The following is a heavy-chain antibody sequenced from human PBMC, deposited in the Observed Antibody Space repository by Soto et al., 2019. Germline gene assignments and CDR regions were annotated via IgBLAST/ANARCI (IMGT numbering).Heavy chain of an antibody. Sequence: EVQLFESGGGLVESGGSLRLSCAASGFIFQDYAMSWVRQAPGKGLEWVSTITSSDDITYSADSVRGRVTISRDNSANMPLLLSTNLTVDGTATYVCTKGHSSGSLDPSGGDSTPDHWGLGTLVTVSS. CDR2: ITSSDDIT. V-gene: IGHV3-23*01. CDR3: TKGHSSGSLDPSGGDSTPDH. D-gene: IGHD3-10*01. J-gene: IGHJ5*02. CDR1: GFIFQDYA.